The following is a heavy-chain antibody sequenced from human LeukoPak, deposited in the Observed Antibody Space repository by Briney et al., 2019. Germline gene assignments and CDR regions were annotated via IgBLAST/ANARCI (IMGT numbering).Heavy chain of an antibody. CDR1: GDSISSYY. Sequence: SETLSLTCTVSGDSISSYYWSWIRQPPGKGLEWIGYIYYSGSTNYNPSLKSRVTISVDTSKNQFSLKLSSVTAADTAVYYCARAPEDYYDSRGRKGAFDIWGEGTMVTVSS. V-gene: IGHV4-59*01. J-gene: IGHJ3*02. CDR3: ARAPEDYYDSRGRKGAFDI. CDR2: IYYSGST. D-gene: IGHD3-22*01.